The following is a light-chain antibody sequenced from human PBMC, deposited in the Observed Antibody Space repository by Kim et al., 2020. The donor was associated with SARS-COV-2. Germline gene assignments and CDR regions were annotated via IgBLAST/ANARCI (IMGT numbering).Light chain of an antibody. Sequence: SASVGDRVTITCRASQSISNWLAWYQQKPGKAPKILIYKASSLESGVPSRFSGSGSGTEFTLTISSLQSDDFATYYCQQYKSYSTFGQGTKVDIK. CDR2: KAS. J-gene: IGKJ1*01. CDR1: QSISNW. CDR3: QQYKSYST. V-gene: IGKV1-5*03.